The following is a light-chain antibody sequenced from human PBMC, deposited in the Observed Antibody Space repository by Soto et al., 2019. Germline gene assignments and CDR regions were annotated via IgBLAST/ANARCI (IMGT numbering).Light chain of an antibody. Sequence: EIVLTQSPGTLSLSPGERATLSCRASQSVSSSSLAWYQQKPGQAPRLLIYGASSRATGIPDRFSGSGSGTDFTLTISRLEPEDFAVYYCQQSRAFCQGTKLEIK. J-gene: IGKJ2*01. CDR3: QQSRA. CDR2: GAS. V-gene: IGKV3-20*01. CDR1: QSVSSSS.